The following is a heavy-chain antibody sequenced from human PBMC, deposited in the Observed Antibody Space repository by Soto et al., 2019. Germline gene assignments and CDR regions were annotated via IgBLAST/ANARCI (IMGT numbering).Heavy chain of an antibody. CDR1: GFTVNNNY. CDR3: TRQTGTAEDY. J-gene: IGHJ4*02. V-gene: IGHV3-53*01. Sequence: EVQLVESGGGLIQPGGSLRLSCVVSGFTVNNNYISWVRQAPGKGLEWVSSIYSGDSTYYADSVKGRFTISGDKSKNTLYLQINSLRAEDTALYYCTRQTGTAEDYWGQGTLVTVSS. CDR2: IYSGDST. D-gene: IGHD1-1*01.